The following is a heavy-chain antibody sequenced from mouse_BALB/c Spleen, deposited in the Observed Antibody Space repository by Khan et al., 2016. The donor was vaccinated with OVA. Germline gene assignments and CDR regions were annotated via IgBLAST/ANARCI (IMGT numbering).Heavy chain of an antibody. CDR1: GFTFSDYY. D-gene: IGHD2-4*01. CDR3: ARHDYDGITD. J-gene: IGHJ3*01. Sequence: EVELVESGGGLVQPGGSLKLSCATSGFTFSDYYRYWVRQTPEKRLEWVAYISYGGGTTYYLDTVKGRFTDSRDNAKNTLYLQMSRLRSEDTAMYFCARHDYDGITDWGQGTLVTVSA. V-gene: IGHV5-12*02. CDR2: ISYGGGTT.